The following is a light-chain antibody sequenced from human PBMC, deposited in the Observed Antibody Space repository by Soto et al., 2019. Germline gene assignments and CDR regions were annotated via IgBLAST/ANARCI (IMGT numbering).Light chain of an antibody. CDR1: SSDIGAGFD. CDR2: INN. V-gene: IGLV1-40*01. Sequence: QSVLTQPPSVSGAPGQKITISCTGSSSDIGAGFDVHWYQQLPGTAPKLLIYINNNRPSGVPDRFSASKSGTSASLAITGLQAEDEADYYCQSYDSSLSGFWVFGGGTKLTVL. CDR3: QSYDSSLSGFWV. J-gene: IGLJ3*02.